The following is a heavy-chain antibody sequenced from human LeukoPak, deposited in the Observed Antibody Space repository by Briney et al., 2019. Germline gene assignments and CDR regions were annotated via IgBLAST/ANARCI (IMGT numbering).Heavy chain of an antibody. CDR2: INSDGKTT. CDR1: GFSFSSYW. D-gene: IGHD3-10*01. J-gene: IGHJ4*02. CDR3: ARDITLTRGGRSDY. Sequence: GGSLRPSCAASGFSFSSYWMYWVRQAPGKGLVWVSRINSDGKTTNYADSVKGRFTISRDNAKNTLYLQMNSLRAEETAVYYCARDITLTRGGRSDYWGQGTLVTVSA. V-gene: IGHV3-74*01.